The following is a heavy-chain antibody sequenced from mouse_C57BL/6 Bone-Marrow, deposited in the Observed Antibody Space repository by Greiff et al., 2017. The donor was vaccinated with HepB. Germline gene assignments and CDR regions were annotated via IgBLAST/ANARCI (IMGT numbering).Heavy chain of an antibody. J-gene: IGHJ4*01. CDR3: ASHYGNHYYAMDY. D-gene: IGHD2-1*01. V-gene: IGHV5-9*01. CDR2: ISGGGGNT. Sequence: DVHLVESGGGLVKPGGSLKLSCAASGFTFSSYTMSWVRQTPEKRLEWVATISGGGGNTYYPDSVKGRFTISRDNAKNTLYLQMSSLRSEDTALYYCASHYGNHYYAMDYWGQGTSVTVSS. CDR1: GFTFSSYT.